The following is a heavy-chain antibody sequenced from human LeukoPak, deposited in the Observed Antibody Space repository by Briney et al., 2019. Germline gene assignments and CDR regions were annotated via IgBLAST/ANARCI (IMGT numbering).Heavy chain of an antibody. CDR2: LSDSGGST. J-gene: IGHJ4*02. Sequence: PGGSLRLSCAASGFTFSNYGMSWVRQAPGKGLEWVSTLSDSGGSTYYADSVKGRFTISRDNSKNTLYLQMNSLRAEDTAVYYCAKGIGGSLDYWGQGTLVTVSS. CDR3: AKGIGGSLDY. CDR1: GFTFSNYG. D-gene: IGHD1-26*01. V-gene: IGHV3-23*01.